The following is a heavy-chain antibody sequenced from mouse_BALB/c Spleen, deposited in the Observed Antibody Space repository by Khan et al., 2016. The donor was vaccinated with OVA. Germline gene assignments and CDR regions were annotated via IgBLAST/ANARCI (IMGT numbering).Heavy chain of an antibody. J-gene: IGHJ3*01. D-gene: IGHD2-4*01. CDR2: INYSGNT. Sequence: EVQLQESGPGLVKPSQSLSLTCTVSGYSITSEYAWNWIRQFPGNKLEWMGYINYSGNTRFNPSLKSRTSITRDTSKNQFFLQLNSVTTEDTATYYCARKDYYDYDTFPYWGQGTLVTVSA. CDR1: GYSITSEYA. V-gene: IGHV3-2*02. CDR3: ARKDYYDYDTFPY.